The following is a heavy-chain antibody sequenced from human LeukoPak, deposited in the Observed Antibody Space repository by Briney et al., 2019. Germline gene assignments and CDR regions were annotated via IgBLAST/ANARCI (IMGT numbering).Heavy chain of an antibody. J-gene: IGHJ4*02. CDR1: GYTFTSYG. CDR3: ARVGDPVIGYGSGGSCYNDDY. CDR2: ISAYNGNT. V-gene: IGHV1-18*01. D-gene: IGHD2-15*01. Sequence: ASVKVSCKASGYTFTSYGISWVRQAPGQGLEWMGWISAYNGNTNYAQKLQGRVTMTTDTSTSTAYMELRSLRSDDTAVYYCARVGDPVIGYGSGGSCYNDDYWGQGTLVTVSS.